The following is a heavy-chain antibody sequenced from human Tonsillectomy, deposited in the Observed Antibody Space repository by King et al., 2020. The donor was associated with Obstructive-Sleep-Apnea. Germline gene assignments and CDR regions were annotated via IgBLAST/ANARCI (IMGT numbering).Heavy chain of an antibody. Sequence: QLVQSGAEVKKPGASVKVSCKASGYTFTSYGISWVRQAPGQGLEWMGWISAYNVYTNYAQKLQGRVSMTTDTSTNTAYMERSSLGSDDTAVYYCARAVCISTSCYDAFDIWGQGTMVTVSS. V-gene: IGHV1-18*01. D-gene: IGHD2-2*01. CDR2: ISAYNVYT. J-gene: IGHJ3*02. CDR3: ARAVCISTSCYDAFDI. CDR1: GYTFTSYG.